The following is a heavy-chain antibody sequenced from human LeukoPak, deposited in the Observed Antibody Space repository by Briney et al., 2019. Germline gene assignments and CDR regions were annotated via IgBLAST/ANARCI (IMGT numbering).Heavy chain of an antibody. CDR2: INSDGSST. J-gene: IGHJ5*02. V-gene: IGHV3-74*01. Sequence: GGSLRLSCAASGFTFSSYWMHWVRQAPGEGLVWVSRINSDGSSTSYADSVKGRFTISRDNAKNTLYLQMNSLRAEDTAVYYCARDRGGYYDSSGYYLSWGQGTLVTVSS. D-gene: IGHD3-22*01. CDR3: ARDRGGYYDSSGYYLS. CDR1: GFTFSSYW.